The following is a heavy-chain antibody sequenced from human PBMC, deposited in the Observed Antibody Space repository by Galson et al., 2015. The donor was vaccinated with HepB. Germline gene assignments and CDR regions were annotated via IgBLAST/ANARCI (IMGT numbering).Heavy chain of an antibody. CDR2: IIPIFGTA. CDR1: GGTFSSYA. Sequence: SVKVSCKASGGTFSSYAISWVRQAPGQGLEWMGGIIPIFGTANYAQKFQGRVTITADKSTSTAYMELSSLRSEDTAVYYCARGFPDRADGALHPGYYFDYWGQGTLVTVSS. J-gene: IGHJ4*02. CDR3: ARGFPDRADGALHPGYYFDY. D-gene: IGHD3-16*01. V-gene: IGHV1-69*06.